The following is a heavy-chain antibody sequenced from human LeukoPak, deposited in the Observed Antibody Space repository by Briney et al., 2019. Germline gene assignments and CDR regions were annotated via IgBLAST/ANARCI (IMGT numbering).Heavy chain of an antibody. CDR3: AKDGLGGEMRFDP. J-gene: IGHJ5*02. CDR2: ISWDGGST. Sequence: GGSLRLSCAASGFTFDDYAMHCVRQAPGKGLEWVSLISWDGGSTYYADSVKGRFTISRDNSKNSLYLQMNSLRAEDTALYYCAKDGLGGEMRFDPWGQGTLVTVSS. V-gene: IGHV3-43D*03. CDR1: GFTFDDYA. D-gene: IGHD3-16*01.